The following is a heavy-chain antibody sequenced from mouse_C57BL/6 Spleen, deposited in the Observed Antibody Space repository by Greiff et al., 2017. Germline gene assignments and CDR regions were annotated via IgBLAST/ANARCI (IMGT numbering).Heavy chain of an antibody. Sequence: EVQRVESGGGLVKPGGSLKLSCAASGFTFSSYTMSWVRQTPEKRLEWVATISGGGGNTYYPASGKGRFTISRDNAKNTLYLQMSSLRSEDTALYYCARRWDYDWYYFDYWGQGTTLTVSS. D-gene: IGHD2-4*01. CDR3: ARRWDYDWYYFDY. J-gene: IGHJ2*01. CDR1: GFTFSSYT. CDR2: ISGGGGNT. V-gene: IGHV5-9*01.